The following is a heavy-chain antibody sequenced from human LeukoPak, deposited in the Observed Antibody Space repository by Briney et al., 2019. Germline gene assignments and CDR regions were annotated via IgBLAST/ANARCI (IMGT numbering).Heavy chain of an antibody. CDR2: ISYDGSNK. CDR3: AREMPVAGNGDDY. J-gene: IGHJ4*02. V-gene: IGHV3-30*04. Sequence: GRSLRLSCAASGFTFSSYAMHWVRQAPGKGLEWVAVISYDGSNKYYADSVKGRFTISRDNSKNTLYLQMNSLRAEDTAVYYCAREMPVAGNGDDYWGQGTLVTVSS. CDR1: GFTFSSYA. D-gene: IGHD2-15*01.